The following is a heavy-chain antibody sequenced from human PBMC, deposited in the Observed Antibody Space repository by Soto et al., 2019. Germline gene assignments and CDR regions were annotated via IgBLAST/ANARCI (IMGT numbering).Heavy chain of an antibody. CDR1: EFTLSTYA. D-gene: IGHD3-10*01. J-gene: IGHJ3*02. Sequence: GGSLRLSCVASEFTLSTYAMHWVRQAPGKGLEWVSAISYDGSNRYYADSVKGRFTISRDNSKNTLYLQMNSLRAEDTAIYNCAKSRYYYSSPASAFHXWGQGTMVTVS. CDR3: AKSRYYYSSPASAFHX. CDR2: ISYDGSNR. V-gene: IGHV3-30*18.